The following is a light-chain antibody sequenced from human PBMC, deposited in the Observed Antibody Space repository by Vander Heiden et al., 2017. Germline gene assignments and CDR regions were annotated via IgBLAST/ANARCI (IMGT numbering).Light chain of an antibody. J-gene: IGLJ2*01. CDR1: SSDVGGYHY. V-gene: IGLV2-14*01. CDR3: SSYTSSSTLGVV. CDR2: DVS. Sequence: QSALTQPASVSGSPGQSTTIPCTGTSSDVGGYHYVSWYQQLPGKAPKLMIYDVSNRPSGVSNRFSGSKSGNTASLTISGLQAEDEADYYCSSYTSSSTLGVVFGGGTKLTVL.